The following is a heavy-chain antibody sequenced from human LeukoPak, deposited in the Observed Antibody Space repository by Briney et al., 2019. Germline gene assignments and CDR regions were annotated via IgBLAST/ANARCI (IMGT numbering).Heavy chain of an antibody. CDR2: INSGGGTI. CDR3: ARDQSPWGDRDAFDI. Sequence: PGGSLRLSCAASGVTFSSYEMNWVRQAPGKGLEWVSYINSGGGTIYYADSVKGRFTISRDNAKNSLYLQMNSLRAEDTAVYYCARDQSPWGDRDAFDIWGQGTMVTVSS. CDR1: GVTFSSYE. D-gene: IGHD3-16*01. J-gene: IGHJ3*02. V-gene: IGHV3-48*03.